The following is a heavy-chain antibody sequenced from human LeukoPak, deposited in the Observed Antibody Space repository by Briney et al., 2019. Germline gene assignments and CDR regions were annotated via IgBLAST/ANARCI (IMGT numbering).Heavy chain of an antibody. Sequence: PGGSLRLSCAASGFTFSSYDMHWVRHATGKGLEWVSAIGTAGDTYYPGSVKGRFTISRENAKNPLYLQMNSLRAGDTAVYYCARGVFYDFWSGLPSSSGMDVWGQGTTVTVSS. CDR1: GFTFSSYD. D-gene: IGHD3-3*01. CDR3: ARGVFYDFWSGLPSSSGMDV. V-gene: IGHV3-13*01. J-gene: IGHJ6*02. CDR2: IGTAGDT.